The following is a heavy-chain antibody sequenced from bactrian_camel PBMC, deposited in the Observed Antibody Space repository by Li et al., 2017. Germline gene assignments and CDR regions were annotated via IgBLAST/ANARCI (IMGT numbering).Heavy chain of an antibody. Sequence: QVQLVESGGESVQAGGSLRLSCIASPNIYTRHCLGWFRQAPGKERVGLVRIYPDSGTTYYADSVKGRFTISRDNAKNTLYLQLNSLKTEDTAMYYCAKEGYGSRWVRRGQGTQVTVS. CDR1: PNIYTRHC. V-gene: IGHV3S1*01. D-gene: IGHD6*01. CDR2: IYPDSGTT. CDR3: AKEGYGSRWVR. J-gene: IGHJ4*01.